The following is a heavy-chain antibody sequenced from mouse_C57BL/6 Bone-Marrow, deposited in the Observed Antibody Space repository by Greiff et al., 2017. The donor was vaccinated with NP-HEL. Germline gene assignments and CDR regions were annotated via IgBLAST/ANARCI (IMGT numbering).Heavy chain of an antibody. Sequence: EVQLQQSGAELVRPGASVKLSCTASGFNIKDYYMHWVKQRPEQGLEWIGRIAPADGDTEYAPKFQGKATMTADTSSNTAYLQLSSLTSEDTAVYYCTIHYYGSRDFDYWGQGTTLTVSS. CDR1: GFNIKDYY. V-gene: IGHV14-1*01. J-gene: IGHJ2*01. CDR2: IAPADGDT. CDR3: TIHYYGSRDFDY. D-gene: IGHD1-1*01.